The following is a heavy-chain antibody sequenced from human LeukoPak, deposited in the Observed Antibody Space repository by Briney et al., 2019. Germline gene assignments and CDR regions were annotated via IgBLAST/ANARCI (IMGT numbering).Heavy chain of an antibody. J-gene: IGHJ4*02. CDR1: GFTVSSNH. Sequence: GGSLRLSCAASGFTVSSNHMSWVRQAPGKGLEWVSVIYSGGSTYYADSVKGRFTISRDNSKNMLYLQMNSLRAEDTAVYYCARDPYDSSWGLCYFDYWGQGNLVTVSS. CDR3: ARDPYDSSWGLCYFDY. D-gene: IGHD3-22*01. V-gene: IGHV3-66*01. CDR2: IYSGGST.